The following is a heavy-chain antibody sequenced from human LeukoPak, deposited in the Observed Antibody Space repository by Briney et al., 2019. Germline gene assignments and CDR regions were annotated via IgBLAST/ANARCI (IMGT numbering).Heavy chain of an antibody. D-gene: IGHD3-3*01. V-gene: IGHV5-51*01. CDR2: IYPGDSDT. CDR1: GYSFTSYW. CDR3: ARLGYYDFWSGYYGSWFDP. Sequence: GASLKISCKGSGYSFTSYWIGWVRQMPGKGLEWMGIIYPGDSDTRYSPSFQGQVTISADKSISTAYLQWSSLKASDTAMYYCARLGYYDFWSGYYGSWFDPWGQGTLVTVSS. J-gene: IGHJ5*02.